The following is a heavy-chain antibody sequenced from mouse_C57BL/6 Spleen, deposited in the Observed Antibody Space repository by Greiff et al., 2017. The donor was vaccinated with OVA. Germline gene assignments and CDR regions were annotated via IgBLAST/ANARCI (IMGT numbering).Heavy chain of an antibody. CDR3: ARHHYDRGDYDV. Sequence: EVMLVESGGGLVQPGGSLKLSCAASGFTFSDYYMSWVRQTPEKRLEWVAYISNGGGSTYYPDTVKGRFTISRDNAKNTLSLQMSRLKSEDTTMDYSARHHYDRGDYDVWGTGTTVTVSS. CDR1: GFTFSDYY. CDR2: ISNGGGST. J-gene: IGHJ1*03. V-gene: IGHV5-12*01. D-gene: IGHD1-1*01.